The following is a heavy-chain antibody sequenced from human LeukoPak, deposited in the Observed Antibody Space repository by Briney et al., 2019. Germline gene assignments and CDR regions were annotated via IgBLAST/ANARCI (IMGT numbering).Heavy chain of an antibody. J-gene: IGHJ4*02. V-gene: IGHV3-30-3*01. D-gene: IGHD3-22*01. CDR2: ISGDGSNK. Sequence: PGGSLRLSCAASGFTFRSYAMHWVRQAPGKGLEWVAVISGDGSNKYYADSVKGRFTISRDNSKNTLYLQMNSLRAEDTAVYYCARGGVEVNYWGQGTLVTVSS. CDR3: ARGGVEVNY. CDR1: GFTFRSYA.